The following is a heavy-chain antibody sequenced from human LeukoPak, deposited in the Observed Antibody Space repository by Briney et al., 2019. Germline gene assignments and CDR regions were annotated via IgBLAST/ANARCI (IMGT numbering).Heavy chain of an antibody. D-gene: IGHD1-1*01. J-gene: IGHJ3*01. Sequence: GSLSLSCAASGFTFSNHWMHWVCQAPGKGLVWVSRINGDGSSTNYADSVKGRFTISRDNAKNTVYLEMSSLRAEDTAVYYCIQVRVTTTRNAFDVWGQGTMVTVSS. CDR1: GFTFSNHW. CDR2: INGDGSST. V-gene: IGHV3-74*01. CDR3: IQVRVTTTRNAFDV.